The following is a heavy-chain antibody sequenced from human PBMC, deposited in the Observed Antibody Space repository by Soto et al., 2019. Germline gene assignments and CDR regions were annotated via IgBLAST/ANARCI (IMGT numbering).Heavy chain of an antibody. J-gene: IGHJ4*02. CDR3: ARGQNPYYDILTGYYLPVGTRFFDY. Sequence: SETLSLTCAVYGGSFSGYYWSWIRQPPGKGLEWIGEINHSGSTNYNPSLKSRVTISVDTSKNQFSLKLSSVTAADTAVYYCARGQNPYYDILTGYYLPVGTRFFDYWGQGTLVTVSS. V-gene: IGHV4-34*01. CDR1: GGSFSGYY. CDR2: INHSGST. D-gene: IGHD3-9*01.